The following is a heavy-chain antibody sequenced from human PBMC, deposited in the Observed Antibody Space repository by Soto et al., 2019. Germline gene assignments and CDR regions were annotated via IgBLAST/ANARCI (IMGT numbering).Heavy chain of an antibody. D-gene: IGHD3-16*02. V-gene: IGHV1-2*04. Sequence: GASVKVSCKASGDTFTGYYMHWVRQAPGQGLEWMGWINPNSGGTNYAQKFQGWVTMTRDTSISTAYMELSRLRSDDTAVYYCLCYLTDNARDRQYVRGQGTTVTGSS. CDR3: LCYLTDNARDRQYV. CDR2: INPNSGGT. J-gene: IGHJ6*01. CDR1: GDTFTGYY.